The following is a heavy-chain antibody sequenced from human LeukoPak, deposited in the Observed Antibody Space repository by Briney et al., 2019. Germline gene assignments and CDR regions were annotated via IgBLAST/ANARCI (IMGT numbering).Heavy chain of an antibody. CDR2: IIPIFGTA. J-gene: IGHJ4*02. D-gene: IGHD5-12*01. V-gene: IGHV1-69*13. CDR1: GGTFSSYA. CDR3: ARDLQAGSGYDGGLDY. Sequence: SVKVSCKASGGTFSSYAISWVRQAPGQGLEWMGGIIPIFGTANYAQKFQGRVTITAEESTSTAYMELSRLRSDDTAVYYCARDLQAGSGYDGGLDYWGQGTLVTVSS.